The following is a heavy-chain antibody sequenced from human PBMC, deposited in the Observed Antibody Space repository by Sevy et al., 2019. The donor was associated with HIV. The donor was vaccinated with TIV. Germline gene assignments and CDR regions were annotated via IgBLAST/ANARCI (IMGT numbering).Heavy chain of an antibody. CDR1: GGSISSYY. Sequence: SETLSLTCTVSGGSISSYYWSWIRQPPGKGLEWIGYIYYSGSTNYNPPLKSRVTISVDTSKNQFSLKLSSVTAADTAVYYCARGRVLEWLQVPYYFDYWGQGTLVTVSS. CDR2: IYYSGST. D-gene: IGHD3-3*01. J-gene: IGHJ4*02. CDR3: ARGRVLEWLQVPYYFDY. V-gene: IGHV4-59*01.